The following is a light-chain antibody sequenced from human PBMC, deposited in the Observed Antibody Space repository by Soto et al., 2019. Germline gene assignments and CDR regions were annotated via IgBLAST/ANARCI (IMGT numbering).Light chain of an antibody. CDR1: SSDVGGYDY. CDR3: SSYAGSSTYV. CDR2: EVS. Sequence: QSALTQPPSASGSPGQSVTLSCTGTSSDVGGYDYVSWYQQHPGKAPKLLIYEVSKRPSGVPDRFSGSKSGNTASLTVSGLQAEDEADYDCSSYAGSSTYVFGSGTKVTGL. V-gene: IGLV2-8*01. J-gene: IGLJ1*01.